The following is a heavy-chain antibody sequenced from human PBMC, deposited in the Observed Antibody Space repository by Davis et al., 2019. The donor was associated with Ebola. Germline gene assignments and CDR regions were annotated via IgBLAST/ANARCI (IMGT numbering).Heavy chain of an antibody. Sequence: SVKVSCKASAGTFSSYAISWVRQAPGQGLEWMGRIIPILGIANYAQKFQGRVTITADKSTSTAYMELSSLRSEDTAVYYCARDLYCSSTSCSEVVDVWGQGTTVTVSS. D-gene: IGHD2-2*01. CDR3: ARDLYCSSTSCSEVVDV. CDR2: IIPILGIA. CDR1: AGTFSSYA. J-gene: IGHJ6*02. V-gene: IGHV1-69*04.